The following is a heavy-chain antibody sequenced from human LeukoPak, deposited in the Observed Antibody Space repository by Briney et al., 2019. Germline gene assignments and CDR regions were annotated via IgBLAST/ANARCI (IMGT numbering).Heavy chain of an antibody. Sequence: GRSLRLSCAASGFTFSSYAMHWVRQAPGKGLEWVAVMSYDGSNKYYADSVKGRFTISRDNSKNTLYLQMNSLRAEDTAVYYCARAGNGYNWFDPWGQGTLVTVSS. CDR3: ARAGNGYNWFDP. V-gene: IGHV3-30*01. CDR2: MSYDGSNK. J-gene: IGHJ5*02. D-gene: IGHD4-23*01. CDR1: GFTFSSYA.